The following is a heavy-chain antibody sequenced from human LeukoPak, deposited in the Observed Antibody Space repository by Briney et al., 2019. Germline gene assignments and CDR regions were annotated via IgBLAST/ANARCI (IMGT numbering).Heavy chain of an antibody. CDR2: IYYSGST. Sequence: PSETLSLTCTLSGGSISSCYWSWIRQPPGKGLEWIGNIYYSGSTHYNPSLKSRVTISVDTSKNQFSLRLTSMTAADTAVYYCARGYYYDSSGYFRSVDYWGQGILVTVSS. CDR1: GGSISSCY. D-gene: IGHD3-22*01. J-gene: IGHJ4*02. V-gene: IGHV4-59*01. CDR3: ARGYYYDSSGYFRSVDY.